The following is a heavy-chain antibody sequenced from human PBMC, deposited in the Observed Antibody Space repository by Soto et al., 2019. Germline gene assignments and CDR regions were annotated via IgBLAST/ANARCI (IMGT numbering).Heavy chain of an antibody. J-gene: IGHJ4*02. V-gene: IGHV1-18*01. CDR2: ISAYSGNT. D-gene: IGHD1-1*01. Sequence: QVQLVQSGAEVKKPGASVQVSCKTSGFTFTNYYINWVRQAPGQGLEVMGWISAYSGNTNYAQNLQGRVTMTTDTSASTAYLELRSLRSDDTAVYFCARGDTYYVNWYFDYWGQGTLVTVSS. CDR1: GFTFTNYY. CDR3: ARGDTYYVNWYFDY.